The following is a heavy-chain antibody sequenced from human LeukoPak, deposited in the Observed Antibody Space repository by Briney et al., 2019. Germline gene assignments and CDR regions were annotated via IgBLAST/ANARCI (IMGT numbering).Heavy chain of an antibody. J-gene: IGHJ3*01. V-gene: IGHV4-59*01. Sequence: SETLSLTCTISGGSISSYYWSWIRQPPGKGLEWIGYVYYSGSTNYNPSLKSRVTISVDTSKNQFSLKLNSVTAADTAVYYCARGPSYCGGDCYYQEHAFDVWGQGTMVTVSS. CDR2: VYYSGST. CDR3: ARGPSYCGGDCYYQEHAFDV. D-gene: IGHD2-21*02. CDR1: GGSISSYY.